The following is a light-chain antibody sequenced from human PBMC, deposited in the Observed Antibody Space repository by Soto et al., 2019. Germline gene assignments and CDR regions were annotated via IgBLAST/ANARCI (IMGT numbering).Light chain of an antibody. J-gene: IGKJ1*01. CDR3: QQRGT. CDR1: QTISSW. Sequence: DIQMTQSPSTLSGSVGDRVTITCRASQTISSWLAWYQQKPGKAPKLLIYKASTLKSGVPSRFSGSGSGTEFTLTISSLQPDDFATYYCQQRGTFGQGTKVDIK. V-gene: IGKV1-5*03. CDR2: KAS.